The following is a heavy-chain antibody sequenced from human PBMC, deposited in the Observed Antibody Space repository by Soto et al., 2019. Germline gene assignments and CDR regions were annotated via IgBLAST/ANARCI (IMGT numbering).Heavy chain of an antibody. J-gene: IGHJ4*02. CDR2: ISWNSGSL. Sequence: PGGSLRLSCAASGFTFDDYAMHWVRQAPGKGLEWVSGISWNSGSLGHADSVKGRFTISRDNAKNSLDLEMNSLRPEDTALYYCAKDHLSGSYSWDYFDYWGQGTLVTVSS. CDR3: AKDHLSGSYSWDYFDY. CDR1: GFTFDDYA. D-gene: IGHD1-26*01. V-gene: IGHV3-9*01.